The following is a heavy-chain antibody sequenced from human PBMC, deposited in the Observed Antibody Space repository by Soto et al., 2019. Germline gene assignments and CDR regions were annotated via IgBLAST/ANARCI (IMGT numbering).Heavy chain of an antibody. V-gene: IGHV1-69*12. Sequence: QVQLVQSGAEVKKPGSSVKVSCKASGGTFNRYAISWLRQAPGQGPEWMGGITPMFGTGNYAQKFQGRVTITADESTTTLHMELRRLTSEDTAVYYCAQTLGSAVAGPGRFDLWGRGTRVLVSS. D-gene: IGHD6-19*01. CDR3: AQTLGSAVAGPGRFDL. J-gene: IGHJ2*01. CDR2: ITPMFGTG. CDR1: GGTFNRYA.